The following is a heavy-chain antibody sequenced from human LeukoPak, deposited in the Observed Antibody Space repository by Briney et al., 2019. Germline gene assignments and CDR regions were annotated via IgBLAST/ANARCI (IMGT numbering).Heavy chain of an antibody. V-gene: IGHV4-59*01. CDR3: ARGGSGAYDWNY. Sequence: PSGTLSLTCTVSGGSISSYYWNWIRQPPGRGLEWIGNVYYSGSTSYNPSLKSRVTLSLDTSKNQFSLKLRSVTAADTAVYYCARGGSGAYDWNYWGQGTLVTVSS. CDR2: VYYSGST. D-gene: IGHD2-15*01. CDR1: GGSISSYY. J-gene: IGHJ4*02.